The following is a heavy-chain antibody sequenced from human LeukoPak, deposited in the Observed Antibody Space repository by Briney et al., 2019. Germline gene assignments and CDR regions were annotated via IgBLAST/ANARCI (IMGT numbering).Heavy chain of an antibody. CDR3: ARSHYYGSGMSSDY. J-gene: IGHJ4*02. CDR1: GGTFSSYA. D-gene: IGHD3-10*01. Sequence: GASVKVSCKASGGTFSSYAISWVRQAPGQGLEWMGGIIPIFGKANYAQKFQGRVTITADESTSTAYMELSSLRSEDTAVYYCARSHYYGSGMSSDYWGQGTLVTVSS. V-gene: IGHV1-69*01. CDR2: IIPIFGKA.